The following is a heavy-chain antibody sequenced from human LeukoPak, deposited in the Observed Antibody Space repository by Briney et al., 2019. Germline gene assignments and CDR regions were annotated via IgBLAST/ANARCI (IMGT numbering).Heavy chain of an antibody. Sequence: ASVKVSCKASRYTFSSYDINWVREAAGQGLEWMGWMNPNTGRTGFAQKFQGRLTMTRDTSISTAYMELSSLRSEDTAVYYCARLSQTPDYYSSGGYYYLGYWGQGAPVTVSS. D-gene: IGHD3-22*01. CDR3: ARLSQTPDYYSSGGYYYLGY. CDR2: MNPNTGRT. CDR1: RYTFSSYD. J-gene: IGHJ4*02. V-gene: IGHV1-8*01.